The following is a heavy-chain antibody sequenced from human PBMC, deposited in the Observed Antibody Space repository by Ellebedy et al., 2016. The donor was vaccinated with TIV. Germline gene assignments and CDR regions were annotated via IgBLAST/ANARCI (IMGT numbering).Heavy chain of an antibody. CDR3: ARAMVQGMVARYLWFDY. D-gene: IGHD5-12*01. V-gene: IGHV1-18*01. CDR2: ISAYTGET. CDR1: GYAFGSYG. J-gene: IGHJ4*02. Sequence: ASVKVSCKASGYAFGSYGISWVRQAPGQGLEWRGWISAYTGETQFAQKFQGRVTMTTDTSTSTAHMELRSLRSDDTAVYYCARAMVQGMVARYLWFDYWGQGTLVTVSS.